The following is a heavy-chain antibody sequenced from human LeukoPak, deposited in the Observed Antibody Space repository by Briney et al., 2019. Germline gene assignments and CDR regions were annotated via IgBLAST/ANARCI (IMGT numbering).Heavy chain of an antibody. CDR2: INPNSGGT. D-gene: IGHD4-17*01. Sequence: GASVKDSCKASGYTFTGYYMHWVRQAPGQGLEWMGWINPNSGGTNYAQKFQGRVTMTRDTSISTAYMELSRLRSDDTAVYYCARVAETTVTGYYYYYYMDVWDKGTTVTISS. J-gene: IGHJ6*03. V-gene: IGHV1-2*02. CDR3: ARVAETTVTGYYYYYYMDV. CDR1: GYTFTGYY.